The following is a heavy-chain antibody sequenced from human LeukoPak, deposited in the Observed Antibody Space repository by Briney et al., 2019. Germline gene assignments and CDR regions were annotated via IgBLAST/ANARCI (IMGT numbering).Heavy chain of an antibody. D-gene: IGHD6-13*01. V-gene: IGHV4-59*01. CDR1: GGSISSYY. Sequence: SETLSLTCTVSGGSISSYYWSWIRQPPGKGLEWIWYTHYSGSTKYNPSLKSRLTISVDSSKNQFSLRLSSVTAADTAVYFCARGAAGTGAAHYWRQGTLVTVSS. CDR2: THYSGST. CDR3: ARGAAGTGAAHY. J-gene: IGHJ4*02.